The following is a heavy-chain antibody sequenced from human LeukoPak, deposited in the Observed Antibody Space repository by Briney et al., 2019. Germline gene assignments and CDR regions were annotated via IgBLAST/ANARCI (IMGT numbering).Heavy chain of an antibody. Sequence: KPGASVKVSCKASGYTFTGYYMNWVRQAPGQGLEWMGWINPNTGDINYAQKFQGRVTMTRDTSISTAYMELTILRSNDTAAYYCVSGSYGVSANGMDVWGQGTMVTVSS. CDR2: INPNTGDI. V-gene: IGHV1-2*02. D-gene: IGHD1-1*01. CDR1: GYTFTGYY. CDR3: VSGSYGVSANGMDV. J-gene: IGHJ6*02.